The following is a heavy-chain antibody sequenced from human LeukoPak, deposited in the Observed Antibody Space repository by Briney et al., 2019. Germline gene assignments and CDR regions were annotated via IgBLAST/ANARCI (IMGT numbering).Heavy chain of an antibody. CDR1: GNYW. V-gene: IGHV3-74*01. D-gene: IGHD2/OR15-2a*01. CDR2: INSDGSWT. CDR3: ASFYETY. J-gene: IGHJ4*02. Sequence: GGSLRLSCAASGNYWMHWVRQVPGKGLVWVSHINSDGSWTSYADSVKGRFTISKDNAKNTVYLQMNSLRAEDTAVYYCASFYETYWGRGTLVTVSS.